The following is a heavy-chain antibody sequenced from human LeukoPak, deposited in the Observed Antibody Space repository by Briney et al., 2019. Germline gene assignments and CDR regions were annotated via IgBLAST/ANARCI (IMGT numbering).Heavy chain of an antibody. CDR1: GGSISSSSYY. D-gene: IGHD6-19*01. Sequence: SETLSLTCTVSGGSISSSSYYWGWIRQPPGKGLEWIGSIYYSGSTYYNPSLKSRVTISVDTSKNQFSLKLSSVTAADTAVYYCARHWIAVAGRGRWSPYYHGMDVWGQGTTVTVSS. CDR3: ARHWIAVAGRGRWSPYYHGMDV. V-gene: IGHV4-39*01. CDR2: IYYSGST. J-gene: IGHJ6*02.